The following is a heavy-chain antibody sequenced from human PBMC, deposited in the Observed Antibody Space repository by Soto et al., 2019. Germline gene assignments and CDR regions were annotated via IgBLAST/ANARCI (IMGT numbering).Heavy chain of an antibody. Sequence: QITLKESGPTLVKPTQTLTPTCTFSGFSLTGSGVGVGWIRQPPGKALEWLALIYWDDDKRYSPSLKSRLTITKDTSKNQVALTVTNMDPVDTATYYCARFLWSDTSLYYFDYWGQGTLVTVSS. D-gene: IGHD3-3*01. CDR1: GFSLTGSGVG. V-gene: IGHV2-5*02. J-gene: IGHJ4*02. CDR2: IYWDDDK. CDR3: ARFLWSDTSLYYFDY.